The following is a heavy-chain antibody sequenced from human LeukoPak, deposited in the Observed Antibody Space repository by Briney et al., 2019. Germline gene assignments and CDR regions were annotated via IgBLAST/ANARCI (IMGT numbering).Heavy chain of an antibody. CDR3: SVGVGASDTDY. Sequence: GGSLRLSCAASGFTFSSYAMSWVRQAPGKGLEWVGRIKRKIDGGATDYAAPVKGRCTIARDDSKNTFYLQMNSLKTEDTAVYYCSVGVGASDTDYWGQGTLVTVSS. D-gene: IGHD1-26*01. CDR2: IKRKIDGGAT. CDR1: GFTFSSYA. V-gene: IGHV3-15*01. J-gene: IGHJ4*02.